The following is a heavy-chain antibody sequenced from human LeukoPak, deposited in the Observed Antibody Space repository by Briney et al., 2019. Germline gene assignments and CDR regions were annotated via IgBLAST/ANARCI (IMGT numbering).Heavy chain of an antibody. Sequence: PSETLSLTCTVSGGSISSSSYYWGWIRQPPGKGLEWIGSIYYSGSTYYNPSLKSRVTISVDTSKNQFSLKLSSVTAADTAAYYCARRMAYYYGSGPFDYWGQGTLVTVSS. J-gene: IGHJ4*02. CDR2: IYYSGST. V-gene: IGHV4-39*01. CDR3: ARRMAYYYGSGPFDY. D-gene: IGHD3-10*01. CDR1: GGSISSSSYY.